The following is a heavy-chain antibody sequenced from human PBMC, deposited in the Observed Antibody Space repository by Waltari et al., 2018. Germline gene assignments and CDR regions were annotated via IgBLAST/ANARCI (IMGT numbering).Heavy chain of an antibody. CDR3: SRDRIWFRETQDY. CDR2: LNEDGSSK. V-gene: IGHV3-7*01. J-gene: IGHJ4*02. D-gene: IGHD3-10*01. CDR1: GFPFSTYW. Sequence: ELQLVESGGGWVRPGGSLRLSCSAPGFPFSTYWMTWVRQAPGKGLEWGDSLNEDGSSKYYLDSVKGRFTISRDNARNSLYLQMNGLGAEDTAVYYCSRDRIWFRETQDYWGQGTLVTVSS.